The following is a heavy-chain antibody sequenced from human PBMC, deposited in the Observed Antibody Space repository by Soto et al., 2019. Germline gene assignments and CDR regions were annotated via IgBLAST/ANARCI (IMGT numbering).Heavy chain of an antibody. CDR3: ARGVCDGYDSIYYYYMDV. V-gene: IGHV3-33*01. CDR1: GFTFSSYG. D-gene: IGHD5-12*01. Sequence: PGGSLRLSCAASGFTFSSYGMHWVRQAPGKGLEWVAVIWYDGSNKYYADSVKGRFTISRDNSKNTLYLQMNSLRAEDTAVYYCARGVCDGYDSIYYYYMDVWGKGTTVTVSS. CDR2: IWYDGSNK. J-gene: IGHJ6*03.